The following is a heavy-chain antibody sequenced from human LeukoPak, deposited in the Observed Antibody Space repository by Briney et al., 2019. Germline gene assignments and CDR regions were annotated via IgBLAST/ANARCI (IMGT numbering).Heavy chain of an antibody. CDR3: ARGRIAVAAPADY. D-gene: IGHD6-19*01. Sequence: PSETLSLTCAVYGGSFSGYYWSWIRQPPGKGLEWTGEINHSGSTNYNPSLKSRVTISVDTSKNQFSLKLSSVTAADTAVYYCARGRIAVAAPADYWGQGTLVTVSS. J-gene: IGHJ4*02. CDR2: INHSGST. CDR1: GGSFSGYY. V-gene: IGHV4-34*01.